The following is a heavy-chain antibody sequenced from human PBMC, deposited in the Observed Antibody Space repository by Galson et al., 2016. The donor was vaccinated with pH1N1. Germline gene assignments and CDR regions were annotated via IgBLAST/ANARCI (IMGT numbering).Heavy chain of an antibody. CDR1: GFTFSSYS. CDR2: ISSNGADT. Sequence: SLGLSCAASGFTFSSYSMNWVRQAPGKGLEWVASISSNGADTYYRDSMKGRFTISRDSAKSSVYLQMNSLRVEDTAVYYCARLKWPGMGSDYWGQGTVVTVSS. J-gene: IGHJ4*02. V-gene: IGHV3-21*04. CDR3: ARLKWPGMGSDY. D-gene: IGHD5-12*01.